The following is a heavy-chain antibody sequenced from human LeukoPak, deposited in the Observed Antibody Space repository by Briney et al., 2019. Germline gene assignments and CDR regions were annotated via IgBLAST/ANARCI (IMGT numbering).Heavy chain of an antibody. CDR3: ARDGGGGYKQIDF. CDR2: VSHDGIQT. CDR1: GFTFSNYA. V-gene: IGHV3-30-3*01. J-gene: IGHJ1*01. D-gene: IGHD5-24*01. Sequence: GGSLRLSCAASGFTFSNYAMHWVRQGLVKGLESMAVVSHDGIQTYYADSVKGRFTISRDNSKSTLFLQMNSLRAEDTAVYYCARDGGGGYKQIDFWGQGTLVTVSS.